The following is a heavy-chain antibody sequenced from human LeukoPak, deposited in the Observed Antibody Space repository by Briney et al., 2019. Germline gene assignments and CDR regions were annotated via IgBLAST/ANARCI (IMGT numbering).Heavy chain of an antibody. CDR1: GGTFSSNV. CDR3: ANSGGSSWYVSLYY. CDR2: IIPILGTA. D-gene: IGHD6-13*01. J-gene: IGHJ4*02. Sequence: SVKLSCKASGGTFSSNVISWVRQAPGQGLEWMGRIIPILGTADYAQKFQGRVTITADKTANTAYMELSSLRSEDTTVYYCANSGGSSWYVSLYYWGQGTLLTVSS. V-gene: IGHV1-69*04.